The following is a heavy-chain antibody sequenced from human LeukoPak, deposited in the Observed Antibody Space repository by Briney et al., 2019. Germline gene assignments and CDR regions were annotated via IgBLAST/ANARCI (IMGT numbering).Heavy chain of an antibody. CDR1: GYTFTGYY. J-gene: IGHJ4*02. V-gene: IGHV1-2*02. D-gene: IGHD2-15*01. CDR3: ATVRDIVVGGGPYYFDY. Sequence: ASVKVSCKASGYTFTGYYMQWVRQAPGQGLEWMGWINPNSGGTNYARKFQGRVTMTRDTSITTAYMELSRLKSDDTSVYYCATVRDIVVGGGPYYFDYWGQGTLVTVSS. CDR2: INPNSGGT.